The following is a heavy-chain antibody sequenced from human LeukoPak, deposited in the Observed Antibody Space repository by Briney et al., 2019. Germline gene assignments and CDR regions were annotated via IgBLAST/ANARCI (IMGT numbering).Heavy chain of an antibody. V-gene: IGHV4-39*07. J-gene: IGHJ4*02. CDR3: ARGLTYSSSMVR. CDR1: GGSISSSSYY. Sequence: KASEALSLTCTVSGGSISSSSYYWGWIRQPPGKGLEWIGSIYYSGSTYYNPSLKSRVTISVDTSKNQFSLKLSSVTAADTAVYYCARGLTYSSSMVRWGQGTLVTVSS. CDR2: IYYSGST. D-gene: IGHD6-13*01.